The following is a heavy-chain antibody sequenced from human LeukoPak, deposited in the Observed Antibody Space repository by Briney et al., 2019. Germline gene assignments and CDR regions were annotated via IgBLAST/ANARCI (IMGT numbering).Heavy chain of an antibody. Sequence: SVTVSFTSSVCTFTTYAISWVRQAPGQGLEWMGGIIPIFGTANYAQKFQGRVTITTDESTSTAYMELSSLRSEDTAVYYCASDVFHWGQGTLVTVSS. V-gene: IGHV1-69*05. CDR3: ASDVFH. CDR1: VCTFTTYA. CDR2: IIPIFGTA. D-gene: IGHD2-21*01. J-gene: IGHJ4*02.